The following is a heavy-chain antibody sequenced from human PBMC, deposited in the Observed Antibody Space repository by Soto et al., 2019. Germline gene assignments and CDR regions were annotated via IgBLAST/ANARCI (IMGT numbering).Heavy chain of an antibody. V-gene: IGHV2-26*01. CDR2: IFSNDEK. CDR1: GFSLSNARMG. Sequence: QVTLKESGPVLVKPTETLTLTCTVSGFSLSNARMGVSWIRQPPGKALEWLAHIFSNDEKSYSTSLKSRLTISKDTSKSQVVLTMTNMDPVDTATYYCARIHNRYDSSGYYYDYWGQGTLVTVSS. D-gene: IGHD3-22*01. J-gene: IGHJ4*02. CDR3: ARIHNRYDSSGYYYDY.